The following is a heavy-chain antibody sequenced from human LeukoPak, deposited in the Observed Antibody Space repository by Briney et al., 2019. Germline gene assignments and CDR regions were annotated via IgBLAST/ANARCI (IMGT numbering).Heavy chain of an antibody. CDR3: ARDKDSGSYSYFDY. V-gene: IGHV3-11*01. D-gene: IGHD1-26*01. Sequence: GGSLRLSCAASGFTFSDYYMSWIRQAPGKGLEWVSYISSSGSTMYYADSVKGRFTISRDNAKNSLYLQMNSLRAEDTAVYYCARDKDSGSYSYFDYWGQGTLVTVSS. J-gene: IGHJ4*02. CDR1: GFTFSDYY. CDR2: ISSSGSTM.